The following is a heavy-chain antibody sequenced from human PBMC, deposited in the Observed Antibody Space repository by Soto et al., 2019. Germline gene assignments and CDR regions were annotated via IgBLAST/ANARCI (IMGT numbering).Heavy chain of an antibody. J-gene: IGHJ4*02. CDR3: AKGPGRGGDFDY. Sequence: EVQLLESGGGLVQPGGSLRLSCAASGFTFSSYAMSWVRQAPGKGLEWVSTISGSGGSTYYADSVKGRFTISRDNSKNTLYLQMNSLRAEDTAVYYCAKGPGRGGDFDYWGQGPLVTVSS. CDR1: GFTFSSYA. CDR2: ISGSGGST. V-gene: IGHV3-23*01. D-gene: IGHD3-10*01.